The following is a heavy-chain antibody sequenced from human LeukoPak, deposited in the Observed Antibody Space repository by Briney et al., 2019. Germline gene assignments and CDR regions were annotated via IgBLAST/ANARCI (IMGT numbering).Heavy chain of an antibody. CDR3: ARDQEGFDY. V-gene: IGHV1-46*01. J-gene: IGHJ4*02. Sequence: GASVKVSCKASGYTFTRNYIHWLRQAPGPGLEWMGMIYPRDGSTSYAQKFQGRVTVTRDTSTSTVHMELSGLRSEDTAVYYCARDQEGFDYWGQGTLVTVSS. CDR2: IYPRDGST. CDR1: GYTFTRNY.